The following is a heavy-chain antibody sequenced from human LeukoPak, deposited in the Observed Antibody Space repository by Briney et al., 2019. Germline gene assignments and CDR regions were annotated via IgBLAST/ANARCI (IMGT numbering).Heavy chain of an antibody. V-gene: IGHV3-48*01. CDR1: GFTFSSYS. Sequence: GGSLRLSCAASGFTFSSYSMNWVRQAPGKGLEWVSYISSSSSTIYYADSVKGRFTIPRDNAKNSLYLQMNSLRAEDTAVYYCARGLGSSWSNWFDPWGQGTLVTVSS. CDR3: ARGLGSSWSNWFDP. J-gene: IGHJ5*02. D-gene: IGHD6-13*01. CDR2: ISSSSSTI.